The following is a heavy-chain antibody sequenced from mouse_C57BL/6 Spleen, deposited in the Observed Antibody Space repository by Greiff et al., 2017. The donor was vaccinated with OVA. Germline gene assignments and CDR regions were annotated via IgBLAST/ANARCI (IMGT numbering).Heavy chain of an antibody. J-gene: IGHJ2*01. Sequence: EVQLQQSGPELVKPGASVKISCKASGYTFTDYYMNWVKQSHGKSLEWIGDINPNNGGTSYNQKFKGKATLTVDKSSSTAYMELRSLTSEDSAVYYCARSYDGCDYWGQGTTLTVSS. CDR2: INPNNGGT. CDR1: GYTFTDYY. V-gene: IGHV1-26*01. D-gene: IGHD2-3*01. CDR3: ARSYDGCDY.